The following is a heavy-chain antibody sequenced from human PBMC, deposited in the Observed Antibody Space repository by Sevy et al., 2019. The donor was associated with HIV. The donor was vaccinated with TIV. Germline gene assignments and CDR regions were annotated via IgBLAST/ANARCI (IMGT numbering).Heavy chain of an antibody. J-gene: IGHJ5*02. CDR3: ARGPRYYYGSGSYYRGKTTWFDP. CDR2: ISSSSSYT. V-gene: IGHV3-11*06. CDR1: AFTFSDYY. Sequence: GGSLRLSCAASAFTFSDYYTSWIRQAPGKGLEWVSYISSSSSYTNYANSVKGRFTISRDNAKNSLYLQMNSLRAEDTAVYYCARGPRYYYGSGSYYRGKTTWFDPWGQGTLVTVSS. D-gene: IGHD3-10*01.